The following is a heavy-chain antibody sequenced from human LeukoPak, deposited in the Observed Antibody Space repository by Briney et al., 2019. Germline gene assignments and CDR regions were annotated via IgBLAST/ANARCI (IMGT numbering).Heavy chain of an antibody. Sequence: GGSLRLSCAASGFTFSSYGMHWVRQAPGKGLEWVAVISYDGSNKYYADSVKGRFTISRDNSKNTLYLQMNSLRAEDTAVYYCAKDSGYSADPYYHYGMDVWGQGTTVTVSS. D-gene: IGHD5-18*01. V-gene: IGHV3-30*18. J-gene: IGHJ6*02. CDR2: ISYDGSNK. CDR3: AKDSGYSADPYYHYGMDV. CDR1: GFTFSSYG.